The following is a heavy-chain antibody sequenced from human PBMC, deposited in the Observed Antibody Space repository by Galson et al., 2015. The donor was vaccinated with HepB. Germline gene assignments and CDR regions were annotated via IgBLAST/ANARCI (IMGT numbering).Heavy chain of an antibody. V-gene: IGHV5-51*01. J-gene: IGHJ1*01. D-gene: IGHD2-2*01. Sequence: QSGAEVKKPGESLKISCKGSGYSFTSYWIGWVRQMPGKGLEWMGIVYPGDSDTRYSPSFQGQVIISADKSISTAFLQWSSLKASDTAMYYCARVGKDCSSTTCQTSEYFQYWGQGTLLTVSS. CDR3: ARVGKDCSSTTCQTSEYFQY. CDR1: GYSFTSYW. CDR2: VYPGDSDT.